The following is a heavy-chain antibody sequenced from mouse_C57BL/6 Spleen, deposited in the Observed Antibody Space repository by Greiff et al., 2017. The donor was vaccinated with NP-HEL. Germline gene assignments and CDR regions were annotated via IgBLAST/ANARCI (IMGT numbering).Heavy chain of an antibody. V-gene: IGHV1-53*01. J-gene: IGHJ4*01. D-gene: IGHD1-1*01. Sequence: VQLQQPGTELVKPGASVKLSCKASGYTFTSYWMHWVKQRPGQGLEWIGNINPSNGGTNYNEKFKSKATLTVDKSSSTAYMQLSSLTSEDFAVYYCARGILITTVGDAMDYWGQGTSVTVSS. CDR1: GYTFTSYW. CDR3: ARGILITTVGDAMDY. CDR2: INPSNGGT.